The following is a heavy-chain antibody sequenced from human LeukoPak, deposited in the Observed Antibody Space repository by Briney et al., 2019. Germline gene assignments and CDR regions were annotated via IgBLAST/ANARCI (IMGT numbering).Heavy chain of an antibody. CDR3: ADLGTPY. CDR1: GFTFSDHN. V-gene: IGHV3-72*01. CDR2: IKNKTNSYTT. J-gene: IGHJ4*02. Sequence: SLTPSCAASGFTFSDHNMDWVRQAPGKGLEWVGRIKNKTNSYTTRYAASVQGRFTISRDDLKNSLYLQMNSLKTEDTAVYYCADLGTPYWGQGTLFTVPS.